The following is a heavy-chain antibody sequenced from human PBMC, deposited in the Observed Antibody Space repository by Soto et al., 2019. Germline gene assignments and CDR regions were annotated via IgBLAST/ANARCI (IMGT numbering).Heavy chain of an antibody. V-gene: IGHV3-73*01. CDR2: VRSKIHNYAT. J-gene: IGHJ6*02. CDR3: SRHEEGRRMVFYGMDV. Sequence: GSLRLSCSASGFTFSRSDLHWVLQAPGKGLEWVGRVRSKIHNYATSFADSVRGRFTISRNDSDNTVSLEMSGLKFEDTALYYCSRHEEGRRMVFYGMDVWGQGTTVTVSS. CDR1: GFTFSRSD. D-gene: IGHD2-8*01.